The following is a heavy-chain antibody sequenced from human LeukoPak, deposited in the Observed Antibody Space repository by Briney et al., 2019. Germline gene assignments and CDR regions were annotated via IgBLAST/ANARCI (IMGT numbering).Heavy chain of an antibody. CDR1: GVTFSNYG. D-gene: IGHD3-10*01. V-gene: IGHV3-30*03. CDR3: ARLGPFGSGSYYLDYYYGMDV. Sequence: GGSLRLSCAASGVTFSNYGIHWVRQAPGKGLQWVAVISYDGSNKYFADSVKGRFTFSRDNSKNTLYLQMNNLKTEDTAMYYCARLGPFGSGSYYLDYYYGMDVWGQGTTVTVSS. CDR2: ISYDGSNK. J-gene: IGHJ6*02.